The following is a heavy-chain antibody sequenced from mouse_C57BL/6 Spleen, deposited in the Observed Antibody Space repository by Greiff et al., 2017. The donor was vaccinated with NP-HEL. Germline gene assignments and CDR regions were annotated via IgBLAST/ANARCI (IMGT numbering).Heavy chain of an antibody. Sequence: EVKLQESGPGLVKPSQSLSLTCSVTGYSITSGYYWNWIRQFPGNKLEWMGYISYDGRNNYNPSLKNRISITRDTSKNQFFLKLNSVTTEDTATYYCAIYYGSSYKAMDYWGQGTSVTVSS. CDR2: ISYDGRN. V-gene: IGHV3-6*01. CDR1: GYSITSGYY. D-gene: IGHD1-1*01. J-gene: IGHJ4*01. CDR3: AIYYGSSYKAMDY.